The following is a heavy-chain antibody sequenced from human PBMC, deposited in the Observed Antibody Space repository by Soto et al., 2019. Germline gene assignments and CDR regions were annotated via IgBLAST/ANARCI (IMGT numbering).Heavy chain of an antibody. D-gene: IGHD3-10*01. V-gene: IGHV4-59*08. CDR1: GGAITNYY. CDR3: ARHAFGSLHGVVDV. Sequence: QVQLQASGPGLVKPSETLSLTCTVSGGAITNYYCSWFRRSPGKGLECIVYICYSGASAYNLTLKRRVPMSVDTSKAPFSLMLESVTATDTAVYYCARHAFGSLHGVVDVWGQGTTVIVSS. J-gene: IGHJ6*02. CDR2: ICYSGAS.